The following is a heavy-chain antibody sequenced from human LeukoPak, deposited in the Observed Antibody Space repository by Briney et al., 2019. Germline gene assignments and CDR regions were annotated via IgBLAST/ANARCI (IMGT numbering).Heavy chain of an antibody. V-gene: IGHV4-4*02. CDR1: GGSISSNNW. Sequence: SGTLSLTCAVSGGSISSNNWWGWVRQPPGKGLEWIGEIYHSGSPNYNPSLKSRVTISVDKSRNHFSLNLSSVTAADTAVYYCARGPGIAVAYIWGQGTMVTVSS. J-gene: IGHJ3*02. D-gene: IGHD6-19*01. CDR3: ARGPGIAVAYI. CDR2: IYHSGSP.